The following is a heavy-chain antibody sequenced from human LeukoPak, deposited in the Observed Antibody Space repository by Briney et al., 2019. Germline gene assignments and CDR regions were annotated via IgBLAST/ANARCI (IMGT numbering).Heavy chain of an antibody. J-gene: IGHJ6*02. CDR2: IIPIFGTA. Sequence: ASVKVSCKASGGTFSSYAISWVRQAPGQGLEWMGGIIPIFGTANYAQKFQGRVTITADESTSTAYMELSSLRSGDTAVYYCARVPFNPGGSYYYYGMDVWGQGTTVTVSS. CDR3: ARVPFNPGGSYYYYGMDV. V-gene: IGHV1-69*13. CDR1: GGTFSSYA. D-gene: IGHD1-26*01.